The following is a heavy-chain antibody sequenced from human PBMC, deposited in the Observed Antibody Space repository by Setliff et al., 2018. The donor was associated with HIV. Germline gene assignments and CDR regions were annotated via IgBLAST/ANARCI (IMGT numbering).Heavy chain of an antibody. D-gene: IGHD3-22*01. V-gene: IGHV4-4*02. Sequence: SETLSLTCAVSGGSISSDNWWTWVRQPPGKGLEWIGEIYHSEYTNYNASLKSRVSMSVDTSKNQFSLKLSSVTAADTAVFYCARLTTTYYYDSSAYYHPVWGQGTLVTVSS. CDR3: ARLTTTYYYDSSAYYHPV. J-gene: IGHJ4*02. CDR2: IYHSEYT. CDR1: GGSISSDNW.